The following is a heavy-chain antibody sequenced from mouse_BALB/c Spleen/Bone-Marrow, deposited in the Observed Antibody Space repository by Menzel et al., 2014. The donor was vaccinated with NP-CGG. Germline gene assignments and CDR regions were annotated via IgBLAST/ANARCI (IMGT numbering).Heavy chain of an antibody. CDR3: NAGEPGAFAY. CDR2: IDPENGDT. CDR1: GFNIKDYY. Sequence: EVQVVESGAELVRSGASVKLSCTASGFNIKDYYMHWVKQRPEQGLEWIGWIDPENGDTEYAQKFQGKATMTADKSSNTANLQLSSMTSEDAAVYYCNAGEPGAFAYWGQGTLVTVSA. V-gene: IGHV14-4*02. J-gene: IGHJ3*01.